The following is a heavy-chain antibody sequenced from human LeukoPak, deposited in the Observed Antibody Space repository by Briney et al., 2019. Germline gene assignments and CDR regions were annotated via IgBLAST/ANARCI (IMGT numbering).Heavy chain of an antibody. CDR1: GGSFSGYY. V-gene: IGHV4-34*01. J-gene: IGHJ4*02. D-gene: IGHD2-2*01. CDR2: INHSGST. Sequence: SETLSLTCAVYGGSFSGYYWSWIRQPPGKGLEWMGEINHSGSTNYNPSLKSRVTISVDTSKNQFSLKLSSVTAADTAVYYCASSIVVVPAAHFDYWGQGTLVTVSS. CDR3: ASSIVVVPAAHFDY.